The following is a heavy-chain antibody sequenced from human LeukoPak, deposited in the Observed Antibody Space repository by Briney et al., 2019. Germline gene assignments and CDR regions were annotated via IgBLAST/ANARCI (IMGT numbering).Heavy chain of an antibody. CDR3: ARSFMLRGNYYSMDV. D-gene: IGHD3-10*01. CDR1: GFSLSTSGMC. J-gene: IGHJ6*02. Sequence: SGPSLVKPTQTLTLTCTFSGFSLSTSGMCVSCIRQPPGQALEWLARPDWEDDKYYSTSLKTRLTISKDTSKNQVVLTMTNMDPLDTATYYCARSFMLRGNYYSMDVWGHGTTVTVSS. V-gene: IGHV2-70*11. CDR2: PDWEDDK.